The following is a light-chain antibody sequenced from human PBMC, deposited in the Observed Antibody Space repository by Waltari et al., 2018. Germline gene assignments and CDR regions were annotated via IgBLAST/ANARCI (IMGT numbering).Light chain of an antibody. J-gene: IGKJ2*01. Sequence: ELVLPQSPGTLSLSPGDLPTLSCRASQSVSSSYLAWYQHKPGQAPRLLIYGTSSRATGIPDRFSGSGSGTDFTLTISRLEPEDFAVYYCQQYGSSPLYTFGQGTKLEIK. V-gene: IGKV3-20*01. CDR3: QQYGSSPLYT. CDR2: GTS. CDR1: QSVSSSY.